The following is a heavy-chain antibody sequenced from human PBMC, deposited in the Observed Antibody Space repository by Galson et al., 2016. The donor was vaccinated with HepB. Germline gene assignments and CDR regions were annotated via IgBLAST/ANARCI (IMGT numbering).Heavy chain of an antibody. Sequence: SVKVSCKAFGYDFTGHYIHWVRQAPGQGLEWMGWMNPDSGSTDFALKFQGRLTMTGDTSITTAYMAMNRLTSDDTAVYYCATLSTRIGGDCYWCALQYWGQGTLVTVSS. J-gene: IGHJ1*01. CDR1: GYDFTGHY. D-gene: IGHD2-21*02. CDR3: ATLSTRIGGDCYWCALQY. CDR2: MNPDSGST. V-gene: IGHV1-2*02.